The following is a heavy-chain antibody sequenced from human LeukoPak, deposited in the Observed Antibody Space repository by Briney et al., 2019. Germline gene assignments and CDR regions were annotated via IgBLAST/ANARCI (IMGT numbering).Heavy chain of an antibody. J-gene: IGHJ4*02. V-gene: IGHV3-23*01. D-gene: IGHD1-7*01. Sequence: PGGSLRLSCAASGFTFSTSAMRWVRQAPGRGLEWVSAITPSGYDTYYADSVRGRFTISRDNSRNTLYLQMNSLRAEDTAVYYCARPGLGTMYCFDYWGQGTLVTVSS. CDR2: ITPSGYDT. CDR3: ARPGLGTMYCFDY. CDR1: GFTFSTSA.